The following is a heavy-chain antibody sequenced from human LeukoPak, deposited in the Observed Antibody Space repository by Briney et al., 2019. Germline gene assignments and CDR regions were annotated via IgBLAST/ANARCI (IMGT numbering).Heavy chain of an antibody. CDR1: GYTFTNFD. CDR3: ARAPMGTAAFY. J-gene: IGHJ4*02. Sequence: ASVKVSCKASGYTFTNFDINWVRQAPGQGLEWMGWMNPVTGDAGSTQKFQGRVTLTRDASISTAYMELSSLTSDDTAFYYCARAPMGTAAFYWGQGTLVTVSS. CDR2: MNPVTGDA. D-gene: IGHD2-2*01. V-gene: IGHV1-8*01.